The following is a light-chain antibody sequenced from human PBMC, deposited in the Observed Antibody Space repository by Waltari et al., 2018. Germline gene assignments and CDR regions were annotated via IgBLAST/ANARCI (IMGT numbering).Light chain of an antibody. CDR2: SAS. CDR3: QQGYTTIWT. J-gene: IGKJ1*01. CDR1: HPINSK. V-gene: IGKV1-39*01. Sequence: DIQMTQSPSSLSASVVDRVTISCRASHPINSKLNWYQQSPGKAPKLLIFSASSLQSGVPSRFSGSGSGTDYTLTISSLQPEDFATYYCQQGYTTIWTFGQGTNIEMK.